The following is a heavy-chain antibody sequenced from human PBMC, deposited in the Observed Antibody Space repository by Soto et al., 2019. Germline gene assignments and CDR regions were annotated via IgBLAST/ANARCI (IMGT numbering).Heavy chain of an antibody. D-gene: IGHD2-2*01. CDR1: GFTFSSYW. CDR3: ARDIVVVPAAIHYGMDV. V-gene: IGHV3-74*01. J-gene: IGHJ6*02. CDR2: INSDGSST. Sequence: PGGSLRLSCAASGFTFSSYWMHWVRHAPGKGLVWVSRINSDGSSTSYADSVKGRFTISRDNAKNTLYLQMNSLRAEDTAVYYCARDIVVVPAAIHYGMDVWGQGTTVTVSS.